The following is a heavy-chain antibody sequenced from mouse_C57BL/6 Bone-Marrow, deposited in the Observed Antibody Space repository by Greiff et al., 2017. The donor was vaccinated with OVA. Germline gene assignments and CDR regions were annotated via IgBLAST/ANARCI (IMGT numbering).Heavy chain of an antibody. CDR3: ARSVYYYGSIFAY. J-gene: IGHJ3*01. V-gene: IGHV1-69*01. D-gene: IGHD1-1*01. CDR2: IDPSDSYT. CDR1: GYTFTSYW. Sequence: QVQLQQPGAELVMPGASVKLSCKASGYTFTSYWMHWVKQRPGQGLEWIGEIDPSDSYTNYNQKFKGKSTLTVDKSSSTAYMPLSSLTSEDSAVYYGARSVYYYGSIFAYWGQGTLVTVSA.